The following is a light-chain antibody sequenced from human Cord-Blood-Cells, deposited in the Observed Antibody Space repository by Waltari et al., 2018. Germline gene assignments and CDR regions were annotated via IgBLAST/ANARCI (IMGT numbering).Light chain of an antibody. Sequence: QSALTQPASVSGSPGQSITISCTGTSRDVGRYNYVSWYQQHPGKAPKLMIYEVSNRPSGVSNRFSGSKSGNTASLTISGLQAEDEADYYCSSYTSSSTLVFGTGTKVTVL. CDR2: EVS. J-gene: IGLJ1*01. V-gene: IGLV2-14*01. CDR1: SRDVGRYNY. CDR3: SSYTSSSTLV.